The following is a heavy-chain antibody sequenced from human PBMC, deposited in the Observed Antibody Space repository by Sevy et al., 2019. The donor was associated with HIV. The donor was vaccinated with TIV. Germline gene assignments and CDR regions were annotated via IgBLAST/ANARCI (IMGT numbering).Heavy chain of an antibody. CDR3: AKHYIHDIADGWYFDL. CDR2: ISGGGGGT. D-gene: IGHD6-13*01. Sequence: GGSLRLSCAASGFTFNNYAMSWVRQAPGKGLEGKGLEWVSTISGGGGGTYYADSVRGRFTIARDNSKNTSYLQVNSLGVEETAVYYCAKHYIHDIADGWYFDLWGRGTLVTVSS. J-gene: IGHJ2*01. CDR1: GFTFNNYA. V-gene: IGHV3-23*01.